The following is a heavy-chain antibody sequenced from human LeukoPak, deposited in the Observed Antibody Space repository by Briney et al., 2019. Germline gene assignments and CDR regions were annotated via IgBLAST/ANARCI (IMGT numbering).Heavy chain of an antibody. V-gene: IGHV1-18*01. CDR1: GYTFTTYG. J-gene: IGHJ6*02. CDR3: ARVWYDSGNHLYFYYGLDV. D-gene: IGHD3-22*01. CDR2: VSAYSGDT. Sequence: GASVKVSCKASGYTFTTYGITWVRQAPGQGLEWMGWVSAYSGDTDYAQSLQGRVTMTPDTSTSTAYMELTTLRSDDTAVYYCARVWYDSGNHLYFYYGLDVWGQETTVTVSS.